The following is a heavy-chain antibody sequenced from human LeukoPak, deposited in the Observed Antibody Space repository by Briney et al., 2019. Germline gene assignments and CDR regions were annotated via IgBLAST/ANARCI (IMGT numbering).Heavy chain of an antibody. J-gene: IGHJ4*02. D-gene: IGHD6-19*01. V-gene: IGHV4-59*01. Sequence: SETLSLTCTVSGGSISSYYWSWIRQPPGKGLEWIGYIYYSGSTNYNPSLKSRVTISVDTSKNQFSLKLSSVTAADTAVYYCVRTEYLRAGTFDYWGQGTLVTVSS. CDR2: IYYSGST. CDR1: GGSISSYY. CDR3: VRTEYLRAGTFDY.